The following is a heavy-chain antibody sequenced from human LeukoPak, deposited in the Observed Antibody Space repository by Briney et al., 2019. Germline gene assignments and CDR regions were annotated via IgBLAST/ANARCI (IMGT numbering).Heavy chain of an antibody. D-gene: IGHD3-16*02. V-gene: IGHV1-69*13. J-gene: IGHJ4*02. CDR1: GGTFSSYA. CDR3: ARGDDYVWGSYLD. Sequence: SVKVSCKASGGTFSSYAISWVRQAPGQGLEWMGGVIPIFGTANYAQKFQGRVTITADESTSTAYMELSSLRSEDTAVYYCARGDDYVWGSYLDWGQGTLVTVSS. CDR2: VIPIFGTA.